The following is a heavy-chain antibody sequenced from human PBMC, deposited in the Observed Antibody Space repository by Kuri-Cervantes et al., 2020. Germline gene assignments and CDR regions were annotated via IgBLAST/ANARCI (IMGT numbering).Heavy chain of an antibody. J-gene: IGHJ4*02. CDR1: GGTVSSGSYY. CDR3: ARGGYCSGGSCYSGRIDN. CDR2: IFYSGST. Sequence: SETLSLTCTVSGGTVSSGSYYWSWIRQPPGKGLEWIGYIFYSGSTNYNSSLKSRVTISVDTSKNQFSLKLSSVTAADTAVYYCARGGYCSGGSCYSGRIDNWGQGTLVTVSS. D-gene: IGHD2-15*01. V-gene: IGHV4-61*01.